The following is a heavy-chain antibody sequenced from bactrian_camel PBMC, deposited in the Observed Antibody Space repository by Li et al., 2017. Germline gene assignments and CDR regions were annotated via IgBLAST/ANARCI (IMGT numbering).Heavy chain of an antibody. D-gene: IGHD5*01. CDR1: GYTVANKV. Sequence: QVQLVESGGGSVQAGGSLRLSCTASGYTVANKVMGWFRQAPGKKREGVVAMESDGTPSVAESVKGRFTISRDNAKNSLYLQMNSLRADDSAMYYCAIGLVADFGLGLGTQVTVSS. J-gene: IGHJ6*01. CDR2: MESDGTP. V-gene: IGHV3S53*01.